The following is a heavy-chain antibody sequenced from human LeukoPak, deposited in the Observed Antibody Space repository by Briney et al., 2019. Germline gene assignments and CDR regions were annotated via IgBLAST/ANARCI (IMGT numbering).Heavy chain of an antibody. J-gene: IGHJ6*03. CDR3: ARDKQLDWAHYYYSYMDV. CDR2: INPNSGGT. CDR1: GGTFSSYA. D-gene: IGHD1-1*01. V-gene: IGHV1-2*02. Sequence: GASVKVSCKASGGTFSSYAISWVRQAPGQGLEWMGWINPNSGGTNYAQKFQGRVTMTRDTSISTAYMELSRLRSDDTAVYYCARDKQLDWAHYYYSYMDVWGKGTTVTVSS.